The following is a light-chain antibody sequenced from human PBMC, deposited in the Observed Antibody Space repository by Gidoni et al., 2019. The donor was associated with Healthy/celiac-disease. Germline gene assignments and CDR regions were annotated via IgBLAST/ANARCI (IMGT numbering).Light chain of an antibody. CDR2: AAS. V-gene: IGKV1-27*01. CDR1: QGISHY. J-gene: IGKJ1*01. CDR3: QKYNGDPTWP. Sequence: DTQMTQTPSSLSASVGDRVTITCRASQGISHYLAWYQQKPGKVPKLLIYAASTLQSGFPSRFSDSGSGTDFTLSISSLQPEDVATYYCQKYNGDPTWPFGQGTKVEIK.